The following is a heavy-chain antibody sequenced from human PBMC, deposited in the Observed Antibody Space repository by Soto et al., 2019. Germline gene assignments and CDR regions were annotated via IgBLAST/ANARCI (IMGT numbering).Heavy chain of an antibody. Sequence: QVQLVQSGDEVKKPGSSLKVSCKASGDTFGSFAINWVRQAPGQGPQWMGGIMPIVGTPNYAQRFQGRVTIITDEVTSTAYMELTSLTVEDTAVYYCALGNAMDVWGQGTTVTVSS. CDR2: IMPIVGTP. CDR1: GDTFGSFA. V-gene: IGHV1-69*01. J-gene: IGHJ6*02. D-gene: IGHD7-27*01. CDR3: ALGNAMDV.